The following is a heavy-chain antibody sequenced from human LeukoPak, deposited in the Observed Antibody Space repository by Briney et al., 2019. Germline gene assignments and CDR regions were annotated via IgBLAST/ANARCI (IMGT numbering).Heavy chain of an antibody. CDR3: ARKYCSITSYLFDN. Sequence: PRGSSRLSCATSGFTFSSYEMNWVGQAPGKGLQWVSDISSSGTTIYYADSVKRRFTISRDNAKNSLYLQMNSLRAEDTAVYYCARKYCSITSYLFDNWVQGTLDTVPS. J-gene: IGHJ1*01. CDR2: ISSSGTTI. D-gene: IGHD2-2*01. CDR1: GFTFSSYE. V-gene: IGHV3-48*03.